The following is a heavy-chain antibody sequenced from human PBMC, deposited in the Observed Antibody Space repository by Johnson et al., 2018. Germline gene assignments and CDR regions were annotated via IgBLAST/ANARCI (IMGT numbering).Heavy chain of an antibody. J-gene: IGHJ6*02. V-gene: IGHV3-21*01. Sequence: VQLVESGGGLVKPGGSLRLSCAASGFTFSSYSMNWVRQAPGQGLEWVSSISSSSSYIYYADSVKGRFTISRDNAKNSLYLQMNSLRAEDTAVYYCARDLGWVEQHRGWRDYYYGGMDVWGQGTTVTVSS. CDR1: GFTFSSYS. CDR2: ISSSSSYI. D-gene: IGHD6-13*01. CDR3: ARDLGWVEQHRGWRDYYYGGMDV.